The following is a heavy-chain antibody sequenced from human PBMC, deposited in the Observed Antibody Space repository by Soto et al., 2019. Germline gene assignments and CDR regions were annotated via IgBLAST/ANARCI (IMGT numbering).Heavy chain of an antibody. D-gene: IGHD6-19*01. V-gene: IGHV6-1*01. CDR3: ARGGVAGRSYYYYGMDK. CDR2: TYYRSKWYN. Sequence: SQTLSLTCAISGDSVSSNSAAWNWVRQSPSRGLEWLGRTYYRSKWYNDYAVSVKSRVTINPDTSKNQFSLQLNSVTPEDTAVYYSARGGVAGRSYYYYGMDKWGQGTTVTVSS. CDR1: GDSVSSNSAA. J-gene: IGHJ6*02.